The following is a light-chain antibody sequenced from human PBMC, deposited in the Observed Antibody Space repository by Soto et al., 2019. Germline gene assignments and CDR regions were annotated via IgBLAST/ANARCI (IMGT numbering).Light chain of an antibody. CDR2: GAS. CDR1: QSVSSN. Sequence: EIVMTQSPATLSVSPGERATLSCRASQSVSSNLAWYQQKPGQAPRLLIYGASTRATGIPARFSGSGSGTEFTITISSLQSEDFAVYYCQQYNNWPPGLMYTFGQGTKLEIK. V-gene: IGKV3-15*01. J-gene: IGKJ2*01. CDR3: QQYNNWPPGLMYT.